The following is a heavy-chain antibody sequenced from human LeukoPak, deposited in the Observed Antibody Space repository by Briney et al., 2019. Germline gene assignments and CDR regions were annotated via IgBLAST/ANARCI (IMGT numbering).Heavy chain of an antibody. Sequence: GGSLRPSCAASGFTFDDYAMHWVRQAPGKGLEWVSLISGDGGSTYYADSVKGRFTISRDNSKNSPYLQMNSLRTEDTALYYCAKDISYVYYGSGSIAHWGQGTLVTVSS. CDR2: ISGDGGST. J-gene: IGHJ4*02. D-gene: IGHD3-10*01. CDR1: GFTFDDYA. V-gene: IGHV3-43*02. CDR3: AKDISYVYYGSGSIAH.